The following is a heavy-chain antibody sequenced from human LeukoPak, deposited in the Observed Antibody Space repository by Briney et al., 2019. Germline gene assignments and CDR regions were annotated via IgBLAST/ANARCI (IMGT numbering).Heavy chain of an antibody. CDR1: GYTFTSYG. V-gene: IGHV1-18*04. D-gene: IGHD6-13*01. Sequence: VKVSCKASGYTFTSYGISWVRQAPGQGLEWMGWISAYNGNTNYAQKLQGRVTMTTDTSTSTAYMELRSLRSDDTAVYYCARDGAGYGRRWYRMNDYWGQGTLVTVSS. CDR3: ARDGAGYGRRWYRMNDY. J-gene: IGHJ4*02. CDR2: ISAYNGNT.